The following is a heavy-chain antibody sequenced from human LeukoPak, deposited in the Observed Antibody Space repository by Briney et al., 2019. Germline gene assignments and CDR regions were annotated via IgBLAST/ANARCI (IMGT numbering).Heavy chain of an antibody. CDR1: GFTFSDYS. V-gene: IGHV3-11*04. Sequence: GGSLRLSCAASGFTFSDYSMSWIRQAPGKGLEWVSYISSSGSIIYYADSVKGRFTISRDNAKNSLYLQMNRLRAEDTAVYYCARDRSSSGWYWGPDYWGQGTLVTVSS. J-gene: IGHJ4*02. CDR3: ARDRSSSGWYWGPDY. CDR2: ISSSGSII. D-gene: IGHD6-19*01.